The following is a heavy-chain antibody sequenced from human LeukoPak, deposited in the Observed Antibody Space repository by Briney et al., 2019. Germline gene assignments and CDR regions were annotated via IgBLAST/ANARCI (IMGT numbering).Heavy chain of an antibody. CDR3: AKIPVLYRSGWSNFDY. CDR1: GFTFSSYA. J-gene: IGHJ4*02. V-gene: IGHV3-23*01. CDR2: ISGSGDST. Sequence: PGGSLRLSCAASGFTFSSYAMSWVRQAPGSGLEWVSGISGSGDSTNYADSVKGRFTSSRDNSKNTLFLQMNMLRAEDTAVYYCAKIPVLYRSGWSNFDYWGQGTLVTVSS. D-gene: IGHD6-19*01.